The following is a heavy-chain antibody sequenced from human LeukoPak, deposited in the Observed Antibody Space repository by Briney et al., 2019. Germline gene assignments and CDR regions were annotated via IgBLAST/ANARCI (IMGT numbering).Heavy chain of an antibody. CDR3: AKDDTYSGYAAGGAFDI. D-gene: IGHD5-12*01. J-gene: IGHJ3*02. CDR1: GFTFSSYG. CDR2: IRYDGSNK. V-gene: IGHV3-30*02. Sequence: GGSLRLSCAASGFTFSSYGMHWVRQAPGKGLEWLAFIRYDGSNKYYADSVKGRFTISRDNSKNTLYLQMNSLRAEDTAVYYCAKDDTYSGYAAGGAFDIWGQGTMVTVSS.